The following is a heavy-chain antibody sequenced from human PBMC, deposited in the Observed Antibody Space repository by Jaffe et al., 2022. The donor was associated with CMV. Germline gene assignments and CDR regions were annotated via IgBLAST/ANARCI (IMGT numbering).Heavy chain of an antibody. J-gene: IGHJ6*02. Sequence: EVQLVESGGVVVQPGGSLRLSCAASGFTFDDYTMHWVRQAPGKGLEWVSLISWDGGSTYYADSVKGRFTISRDNSKNSLYLQMNSLRTEDTALYYCAKDVHNWNDGDYYGMDVWGQGTTVTVSS. V-gene: IGHV3-43*01. D-gene: IGHD1-1*01. CDR3: AKDVHNWNDGDYYGMDV. CDR1: GFTFDDYT. CDR2: ISWDGGST.